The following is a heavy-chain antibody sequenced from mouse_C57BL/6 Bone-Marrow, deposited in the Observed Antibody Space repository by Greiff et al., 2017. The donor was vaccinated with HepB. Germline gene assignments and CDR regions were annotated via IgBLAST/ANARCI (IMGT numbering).Heavy chain of an antibody. V-gene: IGHV1-81*01. CDR1: GYTFTSYG. D-gene: IGHD3-3*01. J-gene: IGHJ1*03. Sequence: QVQLQQSGAELARPGASVKLSCKASGYTFTSYGISWVKLRTGQGLEWIGEIYPRSGNTYYNEKFKGKATLTADKSSSTAYMELRSLTSEDSAVYFCARSRARYFDVWGTGTTVTVSS. CDR2: IYPRSGNT. CDR3: ARSRARYFDV.